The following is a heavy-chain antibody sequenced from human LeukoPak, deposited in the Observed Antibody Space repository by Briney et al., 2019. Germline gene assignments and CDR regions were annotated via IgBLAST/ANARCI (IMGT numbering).Heavy chain of an antibody. D-gene: IGHD6-13*01. CDR1: GGAFSGYY. J-gene: IGHJ4*02. Sequence: SETLSLTCAVYGGAFSGYYWSWIRQPPWKGLEWIGEINHSGSTNYNPSLKSRVTISVDTSKNQFSLKLSSVTAADTAVYYCARTGTPSSWYAPPSYVDYWGQGTLVTVSS. CDR3: ARTGTPSSWYAPPSYVDY. V-gene: IGHV4-34*01. CDR2: INHSGST.